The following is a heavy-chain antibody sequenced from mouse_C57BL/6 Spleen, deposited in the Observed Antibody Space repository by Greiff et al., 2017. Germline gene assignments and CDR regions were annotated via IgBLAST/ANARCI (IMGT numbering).Heavy chain of an antibody. CDR1: GYAFSSSW. D-gene: IGHD2-5*01. J-gene: IGHJ4*01. V-gene: IGHV1-82*01. CDR3: ARYYSNYYAMDY. Sequence: QVQLKESGPELVKPGASVKISCKASGYAFSSSWLNWVKQRPGKGLEWIGRIYPGDGDTNYNGKFKGKATLTADKSSSTAYMQLSSLTSEDSAVYFCARYYSNYYAMDYWGQGTSVTGSS. CDR2: IYPGDGDT.